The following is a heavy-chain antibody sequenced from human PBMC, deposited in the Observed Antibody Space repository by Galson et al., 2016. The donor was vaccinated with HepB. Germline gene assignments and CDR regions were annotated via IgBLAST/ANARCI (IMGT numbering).Heavy chain of an antibody. V-gene: IGHV2-5*01. CDR3: ALTGSYQASDGFDI. CDR1: GFSLSTSGVG. J-gene: IGHJ3*02. D-gene: IGHD1-26*01. CDR2: IYWNDHK. Sequence: PALVKPTQTLTLTCAFSGFSLSTSGVGVGWIRQSPGKALEWLALIYWNDHKRYSPSLQIRLTITKDTSKKQVVLTMTNMDPVDTATYFCALTGSYQASDGFDIWGQGTMVTVSS.